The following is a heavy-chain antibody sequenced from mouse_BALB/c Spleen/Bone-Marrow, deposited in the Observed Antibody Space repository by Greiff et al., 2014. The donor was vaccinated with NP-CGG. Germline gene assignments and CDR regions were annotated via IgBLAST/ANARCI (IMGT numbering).Heavy chain of an antibody. CDR2: IDPSTGYT. J-gene: IGHJ3*01. V-gene: IGHV1-7*01. CDR1: GYTFTSYW. Sequence: QVQLKESGAELAKPGASVKMSCKASGYTFTSYWMHWVKQRPGQGLEWIGYIDPSTGYTEYNQKFKDKATLTADKSSSTAYMQLSSLTSEYFAVYYCARSATMIFAYWGQGTLVTVSA. CDR3: ARSATMIFAY. D-gene: IGHD2-4*01.